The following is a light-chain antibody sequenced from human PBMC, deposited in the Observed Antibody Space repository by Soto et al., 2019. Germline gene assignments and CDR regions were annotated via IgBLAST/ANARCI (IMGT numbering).Light chain of an antibody. CDR1: QSLLHSDGKTY. CDR2: DVS. J-gene: IGKJ2*01. Sequence: DIVMTQIPLSLSVTPGQPASISCKSSQSLLHSDGKTYLCWYLQRPGQPPQLLIYDVSNRFLGVPETFSGSGSGTDFTLKISRVESEDVGVYYCMQSIQLPGTCGQGTKLEIK. V-gene: IGKV2D-29*01. CDR3: MQSIQLPGT.